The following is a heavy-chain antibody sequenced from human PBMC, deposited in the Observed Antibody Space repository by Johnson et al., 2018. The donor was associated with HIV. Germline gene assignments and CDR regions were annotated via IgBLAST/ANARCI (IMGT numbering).Heavy chain of an antibody. D-gene: IGHD3-22*01. CDR2: IKSKTDGGTT. V-gene: IGHV3-15*01. Sequence: VQLVESGGGVVQPGGSLRLSCAVSGFTFSNAWMRWVRQAPGKGLEWVGRIKSKTDGGTTDYAAHVKGRFTISRDDSKNTMYLQMNSLKTEDTAVYYCTTAKWLLGAFDIWGQGTMVTVSS. CDR3: TTAKWLLGAFDI. J-gene: IGHJ3*02. CDR1: GFTFSNAW.